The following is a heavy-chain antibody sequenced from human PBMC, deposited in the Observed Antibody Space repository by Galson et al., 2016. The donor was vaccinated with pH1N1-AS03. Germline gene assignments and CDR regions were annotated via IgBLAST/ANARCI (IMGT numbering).Heavy chain of an antibody. D-gene: IGHD4-17*01. V-gene: IGHV3-30*02. CDR2: IRYDGSDK. J-gene: IGHJ2*01. CDR1: GLTFSSFA. CDR3: AKDREVYGDYIWYSDL. Sequence: SLRLSCAASGLTFSSFALHWVRQAPGKGLEWVAFIRYDGSDKKYANSVKGRFTISRDNSKNTLYLQMNSLRAEDTAVYYCAKDREVYGDYIWYSDLWGRGTLVTVSS.